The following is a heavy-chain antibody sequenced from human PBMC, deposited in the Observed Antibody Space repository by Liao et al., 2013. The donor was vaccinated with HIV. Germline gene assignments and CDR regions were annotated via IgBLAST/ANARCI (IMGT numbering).Heavy chain of an antibody. Sequence: QVQLQESGPGLLKPSETLSLTCTVSGDSISFYYWSWIRQPAGKGLEWVGRIYTSGSTNYNPSLKSRVTMSVDTSKNQFSLELSSVTAADTAVYYCARVGKHYDFWSGSQNAEYFQYWGQGTLVTVSS. D-gene: IGHD3-3*01. CDR3: ARVGKHYDFWSGSQNAEYFQY. CDR1: GDSISFYY. CDR2: IYTSGST. J-gene: IGHJ1*01. V-gene: IGHV4-4*07.